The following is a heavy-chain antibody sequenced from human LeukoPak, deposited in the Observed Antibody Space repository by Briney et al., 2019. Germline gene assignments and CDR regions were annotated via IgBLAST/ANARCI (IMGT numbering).Heavy chain of an antibody. CDR1: GFTFSSYG. J-gene: IGHJ6*04. D-gene: IGHD2-2*01. CDR3: AKEIDIVVVPAADPFCYYYGMDV. Sequence: GRSLRLSCAASGFTFSSYGMHWVRQAPGKGLEWVAVISYDGSNKYYADSVKGRFTISRDNSKNTLYLQMNSLRAEDTAVYYCAKEIDIVVVPAADPFCYYYGMDVWGKGTTVTVSS. CDR2: ISYDGSNK. V-gene: IGHV3-30*18.